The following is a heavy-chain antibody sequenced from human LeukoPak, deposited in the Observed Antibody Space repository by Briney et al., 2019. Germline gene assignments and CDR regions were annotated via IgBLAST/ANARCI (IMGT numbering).Heavy chain of an antibody. CDR2: ISSSSSYT. J-gene: IGHJ6*02. V-gene: IGHV3-11*05. CDR3: ARDKGAQDGMDV. CDR1: GFTFSDYY. Sequence: GGSLRLSCAASGFTFSDYYMSWIRQAPGKGLEWVSYISSSSSYTNYADSVKGRFTISRDNAKNSLYLQMNSLRAEDTAVYYCARDKGAQDGMDVWGQGTTVTVSS. D-gene: IGHD1-26*01.